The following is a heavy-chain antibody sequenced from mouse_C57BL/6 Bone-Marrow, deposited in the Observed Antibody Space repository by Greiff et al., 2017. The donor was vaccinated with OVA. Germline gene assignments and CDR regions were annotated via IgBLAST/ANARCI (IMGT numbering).Heavy chain of an antibody. Sequence: EVKLVESGGGLVQPRGSLKLSCAASGFTFNTYAMHWVRQAPGKGLEWVARISSKSSNNASYYAVSGKDRFTISRDDSQSMLFLQMNNLKTEDTAMYYCVVDRSGSSYGVAYWCQGTLVTVSA. CDR3: VVDRSGSSYGVAY. D-gene: IGHD1-1*01. J-gene: IGHJ3*01. CDR2: ISSKSSNNAS. CDR1: GFTFNTYA. V-gene: IGHV10-3*01.